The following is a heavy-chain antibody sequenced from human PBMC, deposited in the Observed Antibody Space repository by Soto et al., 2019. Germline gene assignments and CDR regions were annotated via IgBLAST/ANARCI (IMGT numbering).Heavy chain of an antibody. Sequence: QITLKESGPTLVKPTQTLTLTCTFSGFSLSTTGVGVGWIRQPPGKALDWLALIYWYDDKRYSPSLKSRLTTXRXXHKNQVVLTMTNMDPIDPATYYCVHAPQVTTGGDYRGQGTLVTVSS. CDR3: VHAPQVTTGGDY. V-gene: IGHV2-5*01. CDR1: GFSLSTTGVG. CDR2: IYWYDDK. D-gene: IGHD4-17*01. J-gene: IGHJ4*02.